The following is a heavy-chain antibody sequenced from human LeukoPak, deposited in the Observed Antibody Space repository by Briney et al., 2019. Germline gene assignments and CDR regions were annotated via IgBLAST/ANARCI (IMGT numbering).Heavy chain of an antibody. V-gene: IGHV3-33*06. D-gene: IGHD5-18*01. CDR3: AKGLQLWGS. CDR1: GFTFSSYG. J-gene: IGHJ4*02. Sequence: GGSLRLSCAASGFTFSSYGMHWVRQAPGKGLEWVAVIWYDGSNKYYADSVKSRFTISRDNSKNTLYLQMNSLRAEDTAVYYCAKGLQLWGSWGQGTLVTVSS. CDR2: IWYDGSNK.